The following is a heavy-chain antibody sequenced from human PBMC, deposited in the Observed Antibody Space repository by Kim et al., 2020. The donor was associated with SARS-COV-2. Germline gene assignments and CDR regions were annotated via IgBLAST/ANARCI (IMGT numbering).Heavy chain of an antibody. J-gene: IGHJ4*02. V-gene: IGHV4-39*01. Sequence: NSRVTISVDTSKNQFSLKLGSVTAANTAVYYCARQMGITMIVVVISTHFDYWGQGTLVTVSS. D-gene: IGHD3-22*01. CDR3: ARQMGITMIVVVISTHFDY.